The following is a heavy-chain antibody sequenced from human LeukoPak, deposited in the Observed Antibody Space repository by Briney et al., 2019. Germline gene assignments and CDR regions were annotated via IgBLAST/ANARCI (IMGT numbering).Heavy chain of an antibody. CDR1: GFTVSSNY. CDR3: ARGGTLEYFQY. Sequence: TAGGSLRLSCAAPGFTVSSNYMSWVRQAPGKGLEWVSYISSSGSTIYYADSVKGRFAISRDNAKNSLYLQMNSLRAEDTAVYYCARGGTLEYFQYWGQGTLVSVSS. J-gene: IGHJ1*01. V-gene: IGHV3-11*04. CDR2: ISSSGSTI.